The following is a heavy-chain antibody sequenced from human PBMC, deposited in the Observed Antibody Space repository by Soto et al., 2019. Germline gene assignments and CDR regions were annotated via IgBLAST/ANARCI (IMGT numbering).Heavy chain of an antibody. D-gene: IGHD3-16*01. CDR1: GGSFSGYD. CDR3: ASFRVWGGLYYYYGMDV. V-gene: IGHV4-34*01. J-gene: IGHJ6*02. Sequence: SEALSLTCAVYGGSFSGYDWSWMRQPPGKGLEWIGEINHSGSTNYNPSLKSRVTISVDTSKNQFSLKLSSVTAADTAVYYCASFRVWGGLYYYYGMDVWGQGTTVT. CDR2: INHSGST.